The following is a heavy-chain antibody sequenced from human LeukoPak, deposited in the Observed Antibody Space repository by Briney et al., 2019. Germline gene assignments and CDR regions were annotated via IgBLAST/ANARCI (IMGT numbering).Heavy chain of an antibody. J-gene: IGHJ6*02. CDR2: IDPSDSYT. D-gene: IGHD3-10*01. V-gene: IGHV5-10-1*01. CDR3: ARQPAMVRGVTHYYYYGMDV. Sequence: HGESLKISRKGSGYSFTIYWISWVRQMPGKGLEWMGRIDPSDSYTNYSPSFQGHVTISADKSISTAYLQWSSLKASDTAMYYCARQPAMVRGVTHYYYYGMDVWGQGTTVTVSS. CDR1: GYSFTIYW.